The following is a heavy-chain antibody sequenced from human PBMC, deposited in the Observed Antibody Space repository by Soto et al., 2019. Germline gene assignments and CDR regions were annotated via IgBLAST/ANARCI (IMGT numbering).Heavy chain of an antibody. V-gene: IGHV1-69*12. CDR2: IIPIFPTP. J-gene: IGHJ6*02. CDR1: GGSFRTNA. CDR3: AEDKARQPLGANYCAIVPV. D-gene: IGHD1-7*01. Sequence: QVQLVQSGAEVKKPGSSVKISCKASGGSFRTNAFSWVRQAPGQGLEWMGGIIPIFPTPDYAQKFQGRVTITAEEYTTTSYVELSSMRSADTATYYCAEDKARQPLGANYCAIVPVWGQGTTVTVSS.